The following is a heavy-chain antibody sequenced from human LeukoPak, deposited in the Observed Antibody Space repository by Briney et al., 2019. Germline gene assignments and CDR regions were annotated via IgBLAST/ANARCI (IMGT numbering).Heavy chain of an antibody. CDR1: GYTFTGYY. D-gene: IGHD3-22*01. CDR3: ARAVHYYDSSGYSDY. CDR2: INPNSGGT. V-gene: IGHV1-2*02. Sequence: GASVKVSCKASGYTFTGYYMHWVRQAPGQGLEWMGWINPNSGGTNYAQKFQGRVTMTRDTSISTAYMELSRLRSDDTAVYYCARAVHYYDSSGYSDYWGQGTLVTVSS. J-gene: IGHJ4*02.